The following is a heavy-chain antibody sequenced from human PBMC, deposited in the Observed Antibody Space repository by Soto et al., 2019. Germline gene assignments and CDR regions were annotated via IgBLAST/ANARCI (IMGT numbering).Heavy chain of an antibody. J-gene: IGHJ4*02. D-gene: IGHD3-9*01. CDR2: ISGGGSLT. V-gene: IGHV3-23*01. CDR3: AKVLYHSSTDYWGE. CDR1: GFTFNTYA. Sequence: EVQLLESGGGLVQPGGSLRLSCAASGFTFNTYAMSWVRQAPGKGLEWVSTISGGGSLTYYADSVKGRFTISRDNSQNTLYLQMNSLRAEDTAVYYCAKVLYHSSTDYWGEWGQGTLVTVSS.